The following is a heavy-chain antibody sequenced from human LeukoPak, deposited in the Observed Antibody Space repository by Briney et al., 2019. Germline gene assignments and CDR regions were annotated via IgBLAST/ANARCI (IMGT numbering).Heavy chain of an antibody. CDR3: ARVSGETGTTVDWFDP. CDR1: GGTFSSYA. CDR2: IIPIFGTA. D-gene: IGHD1-7*01. V-gene: IGHV1-69*13. Sequence: SVKVSCKASGGTFSSYAISWVRQAPGQGLEWMGGIIPIFGTANYAQKFQGRVTITADESTSTAYMELSSLRSEDTAVYYCARVSGETGTTVDWFDPWGQGTLVTVSS. J-gene: IGHJ5*02.